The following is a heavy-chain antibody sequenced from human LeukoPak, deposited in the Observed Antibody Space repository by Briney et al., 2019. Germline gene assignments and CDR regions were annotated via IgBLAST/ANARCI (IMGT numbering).Heavy chain of an antibody. CDR3: ARSGDDFWSGYYINWFDP. CDR2: IYTSGST. J-gene: IGHJ5*02. Sequence: SETLSLTCTVSGGSISSGSYYWRWIRQPAGKGLEWIGRIYTSGSTNYNPSLKSRVTISVDTSKNQFSLKLSSVTAADTAVYYCARSGDDFWSGYYINWFDPWGQGTLVTVSS. D-gene: IGHD3-3*01. CDR1: GGSISSGSYY. V-gene: IGHV4-61*02.